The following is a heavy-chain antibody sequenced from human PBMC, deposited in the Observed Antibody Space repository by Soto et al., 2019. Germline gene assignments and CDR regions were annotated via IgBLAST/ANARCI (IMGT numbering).Heavy chain of an antibody. CDR3: ASLAPVVVAATAYFDY. CDR1: GGTFSSYA. J-gene: IGHJ4*02. Sequence: SVKVSCKASGGTFSSYAFSWVRQAPGQGLEWMGGIIPIFGTANYAQKFQGRVTITADKSTSTAYMELSSLRSEDTAVYYCASLAPVVVAATAYFDYWGQGTLVTVSS. CDR2: IIPIFGTA. D-gene: IGHD2-15*01. V-gene: IGHV1-69*06.